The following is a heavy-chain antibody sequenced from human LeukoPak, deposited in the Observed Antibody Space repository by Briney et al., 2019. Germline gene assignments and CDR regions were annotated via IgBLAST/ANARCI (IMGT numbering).Heavy chain of an antibody. D-gene: IGHD3-10*01. CDR3: ARDMGNYYGMDV. J-gene: IGHJ6*02. Sequence: GASVKVSCKASGGTFSSYTISWVRQAPGQGLEWMGRIIRILGIANYAQKFQGRVTITADKSTSTAYMELSSLRSEDTAVYYCARDMGNYYGMDVWGQGTTVTVSS. V-gene: IGHV1-69*04. CDR1: GGTFSSYT. CDR2: IIRILGIA.